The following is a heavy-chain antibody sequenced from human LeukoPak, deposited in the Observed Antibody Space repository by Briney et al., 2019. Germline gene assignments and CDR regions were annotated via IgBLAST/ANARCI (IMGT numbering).Heavy chain of an antibody. CDR2: IRSKANSYAT. J-gene: IGHJ4*02. Sequence: GGSLRLSCAASGFTFSGAAMHWVRQASGKGLEWVGRIRSKANSYATAYAASVKGRFTISRDDSKNTAYLQMNSLKTEDTAVYYCTSLGGLPIDYWGQGTLVTVSS. D-gene: IGHD3-10*01. CDR1: GFTFSGAA. CDR3: TSLGGLPIDY. V-gene: IGHV3-73*01.